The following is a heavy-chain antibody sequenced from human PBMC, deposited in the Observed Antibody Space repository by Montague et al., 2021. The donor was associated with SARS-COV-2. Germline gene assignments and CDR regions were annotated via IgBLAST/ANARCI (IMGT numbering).Heavy chain of an antibody. CDR2: IYSGGST. D-gene: IGHD3-9*01. J-gene: IGHJ3*02. Sequence: SLRLSCAASGFTVSSNYMSWVRQAPGKGLEWVSVIYSGGSTNYADSVKGRFTISRDTPKNTLYLQMNSLRAEDTAVYYCARDPNQYDILTGSYRGYYAFDIWGQGTLVTVSS. CDR3: ARDPNQYDILTGSYRGYYAFDI. V-gene: IGHV3-66*01. CDR1: GFTVSSNY.